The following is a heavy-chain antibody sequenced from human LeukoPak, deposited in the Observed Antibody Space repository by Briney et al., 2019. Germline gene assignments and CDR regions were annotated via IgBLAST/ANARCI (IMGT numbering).Heavy chain of an antibody. CDR2: ISGYNGNT. CDR1: GYTFTSYG. V-gene: IGHV1-18*01. Sequence: GASVKVSCKASGYTFTSYGISWVRQAPGQGLEWMGWISGYNGNTNYAQRLQGRVTMTTDISTNTAYMELRSLRSDDTAVYYCARVTYYGSGSYVWGQGTLVTVSS. D-gene: IGHD3-10*01. J-gene: IGHJ4*02. CDR3: ARVTYYGSGSYV.